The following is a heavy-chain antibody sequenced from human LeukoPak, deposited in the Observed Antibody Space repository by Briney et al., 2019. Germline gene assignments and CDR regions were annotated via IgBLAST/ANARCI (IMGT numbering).Heavy chain of an antibody. J-gene: IGHJ4*02. CDR1: GFTFNNYG. Sequence: PGGSLRLSCAASGFTFNNYGMHWVRQAPGKGLEWVAVIWYDGSNKYYADSVKGRFTISRDNSKNTLYLKMNSLRAEDTAVYYCAKAGYSGNFDYWGQGTLVTVSS. CDR2: IWYDGSNK. D-gene: IGHD5-12*01. CDR3: AKAGYSGNFDY. V-gene: IGHV3-33*06.